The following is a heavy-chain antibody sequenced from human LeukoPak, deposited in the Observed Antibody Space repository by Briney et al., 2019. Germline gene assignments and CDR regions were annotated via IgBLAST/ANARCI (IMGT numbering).Heavy chain of an antibody. Sequence: ASVKVSCKASGYTFTGYYMHWVRQAPGQGLEWMGWINPNSGGTNYAQKFQGRVTMTRDTSISTAYMELSRLRSDDTAVYYCVREESITIFGVVIIRGFDPWGQGTLVTVSS. J-gene: IGHJ5*02. CDR3: VREESITIFGVVIIRGFDP. CDR1: GYTFTGYY. V-gene: IGHV1-2*02. D-gene: IGHD3-3*01. CDR2: INPNSGGT.